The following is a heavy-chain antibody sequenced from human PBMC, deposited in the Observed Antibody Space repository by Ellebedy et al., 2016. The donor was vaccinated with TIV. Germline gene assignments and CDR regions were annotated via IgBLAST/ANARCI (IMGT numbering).Heavy chain of an antibody. CDR1: GYTFTSYG. Sequence: AASVKVSCKASGYTFTSYGISWVRQAPGQGLEWMGWISAYNGNTNYAQKLQGRVTMTTDTSTSTAYMELRSLRSDDTAVYYCARETRVLVPAASPDYWGQGTLATVSS. V-gene: IGHV1-18*01. D-gene: IGHD2-2*01. CDR2: ISAYNGNT. CDR3: ARETRVLVPAASPDY. J-gene: IGHJ4*02.